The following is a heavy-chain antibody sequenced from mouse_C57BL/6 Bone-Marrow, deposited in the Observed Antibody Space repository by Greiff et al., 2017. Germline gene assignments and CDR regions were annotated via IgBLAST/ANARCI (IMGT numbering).Heavy chain of an antibody. J-gene: IGHJ1*03. CDR2: IDPSDGYT. CDR3: AREGPFYYYGSNWYFDV. D-gene: IGHD1-1*01. Sequence: QVQLQQPGAELVKPGASVKLSCKASGYTFTSYWMQWVKQRPGQGLEWIGEIDPSDGYTNYNHKFKGKATLTVDTSSSTAYMQLSSLTSEDSAVYYCAREGPFYYYGSNWYFDVWGTGTTVTVSS. CDR1: GYTFTSYW. V-gene: IGHV1-50*01.